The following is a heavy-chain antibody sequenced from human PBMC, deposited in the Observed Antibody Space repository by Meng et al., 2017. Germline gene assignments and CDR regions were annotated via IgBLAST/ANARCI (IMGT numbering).Heavy chain of an antibody. J-gene: IGHJ4*02. CDR1: GFTFSSYA. CDR3: ARERRSSGWLDY. Sequence: GESLKISCAASGFTFSSYAMHWVRQAPGQGLEWMGWISAYNGNTNYAQKLQGRVTMTTDTSTSTAYMELRSLRSGDTAVYYCARERRSSGWLDYWGQGTLVTVSS. V-gene: IGHV1-18*01. D-gene: IGHD6-19*01. CDR2: ISAYNGNT.